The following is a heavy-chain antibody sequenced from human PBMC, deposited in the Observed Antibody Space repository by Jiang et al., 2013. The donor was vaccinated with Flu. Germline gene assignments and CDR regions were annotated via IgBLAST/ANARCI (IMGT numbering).Heavy chain of an antibody. V-gene: IGHV1-69*02. CDR3: ARVKGIVGATTADY. CDR1: GGTFSSYT. CDR2: IIPILGIA. J-gene: IGHJ4*02. D-gene: IGHD1-26*01. Sequence: GAEVKKPGSSVKVSCKASGGTFSSYTISWVRQAPGQGLEWMGRIIPILGIANYAQKFQGRVTITADKSTSTAYMELSSLRSEDTAVYYCARVKGIVGATTADYWGQGTLVTVSS.